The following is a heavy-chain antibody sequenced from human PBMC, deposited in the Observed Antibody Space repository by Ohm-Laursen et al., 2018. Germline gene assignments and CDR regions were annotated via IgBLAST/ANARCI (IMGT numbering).Heavy chain of an antibody. CDR2: IYYSGTT. V-gene: IGHV4-59*08. Sequence: GILSLTCTVSSGSISSYYWSWIRQTPNKGLEWIGYIYYSGTTHYNPSLKSRVTISVDTSNNQFSLELSSVTAADTAVYYCARHYNDYGDYSFGCWGQGTLVTVSS. CDR1: SGSISSYY. CDR3: ARHYNDYGDYSFGC. D-gene: IGHD4-17*01. J-gene: IGHJ4*02.